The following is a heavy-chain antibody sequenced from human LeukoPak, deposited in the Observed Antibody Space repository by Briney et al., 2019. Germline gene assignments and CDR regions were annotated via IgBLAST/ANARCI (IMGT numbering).Heavy chain of an antibody. D-gene: IGHD6-13*01. CDR1: GFTFSSYA. CDR2: ISDSGGST. V-gene: IGHV3-23*01. Sequence: GGSLRLSCAASGFTFSSYAMSWVRQAPGKGLERVSTISDSGGSTYYADSVKGRFTISRDNSKNALFLQINSLRAEDTAVYYCAKDWPSEWQQLPDYDAVDIWGQGTMVTVSS. J-gene: IGHJ3*02. CDR3: AKDWPSEWQQLPDYDAVDI.